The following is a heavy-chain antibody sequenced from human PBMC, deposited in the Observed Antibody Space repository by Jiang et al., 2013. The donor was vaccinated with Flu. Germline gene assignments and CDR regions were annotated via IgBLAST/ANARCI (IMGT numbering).Heavy chain of an antibody. V-gene: IGHV3-23*01. D-gene: IGHD2-21*01. CDR2: ISGNSRVS. CDR1: GFTFKTYT. CDR3: AKEGDDSQWYFDL. Sequence: VQLLESGGDLVQPGGSLRLSCAAFGFTFKTYTMAWVRQAPGKGLEWVSLISGNSRVSYYADSVKGRFTISRDNSRNALYLQMNSLRADDTAIYFCAKEGDDSQWYFDLWGLATLVSRLL. J-gene: IGHJ2*01.